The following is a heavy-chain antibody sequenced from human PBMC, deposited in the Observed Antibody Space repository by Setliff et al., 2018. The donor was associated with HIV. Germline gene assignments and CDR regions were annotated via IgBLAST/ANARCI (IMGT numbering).Heavy chain of an antibody. V-gene: IGHV5-51*01. Sequence: GESLKISCKGSGYIFGLYWIAWVRQMPGKGLEWMGIIYPGDSEARYNPSFEGQVTISADKSISTAYLQWSSLKASDTAIYYCTRQGDFGQWGDYWGQGAQVTVSS. CDR1: GYIFGLYW. CDR2: IYPGDSEA. D-gene: IGHD4-17*01. CDR3: TRQGDFGQWGDY. J-gene: IGHJ4*02.